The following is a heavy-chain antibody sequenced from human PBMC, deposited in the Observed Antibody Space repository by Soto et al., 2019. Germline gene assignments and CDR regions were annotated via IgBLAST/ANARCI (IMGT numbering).Heavy chain of an antibody. CDR3: ATYGGYVRSLDY. J-gene: IGHJ4*02. V-gene: IGHV3-11*01. CDR2: ISNSDNTI. D-gene: IGHD5-12*01. Sequence: GESLKISCAASGFSLSDYYMGWIRQAPGKGLEWISFISNSDNTIYYADSMKGRFTISRGNAENSLFLQMNSLRVEDTAVYYCATYGGYVRSLDYWGQGTLVTVSS. CDR1: GFSLSDYY.